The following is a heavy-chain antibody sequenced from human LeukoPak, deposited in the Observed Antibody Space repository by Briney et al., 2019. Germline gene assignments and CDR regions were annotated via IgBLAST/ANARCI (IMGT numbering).Heavy chain of an antibody. D-gene: IGHD2-8*02. CDR3: ARTGDVWGYFDY. CDR2: IYSGGST. V-gene: IGHV3-53*01. Sequence: GGSLRLSCAASGFTLSHYYMSWVRQALGKGLEWVSVIYSGGSTYYADSVKGRFTISRDNSKNTLYLQMNSLRAEDTAVYYCARTGDVWGYFDYWGQGTLVTVSS. J-gene: IGHJ4*02. CDR1: GFTLSHYY.